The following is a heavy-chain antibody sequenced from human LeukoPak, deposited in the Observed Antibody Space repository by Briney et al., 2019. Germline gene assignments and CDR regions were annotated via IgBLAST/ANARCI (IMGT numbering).Heavy chain of an antibody. D-gene: IGHD6-13*01. V-gene: IGHV3-30*02. Sequence: TGGSLRLSCAASGFTFSSYRMHGVREAPGKGLEGVAFIRYDGSNKYYADSVKGRFNISRDNSKNTLYLQMNSLRAEDTAVYYCAKAPSRYSSSPAGFDPWGQGTLVTVSS. CDR3: AKAPSRYSSSPAGFDP. CDR1: GFTFSSYR. J-gene: IGHJ5*02. CDR2: IRYDGSNK.